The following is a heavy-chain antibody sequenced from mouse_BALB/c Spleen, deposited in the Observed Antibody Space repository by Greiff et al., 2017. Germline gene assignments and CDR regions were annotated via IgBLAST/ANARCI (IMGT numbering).Heavy chain of an antibody. J-gene: IGHJ1*01. CDR3: ARFLYGSSPWYFDV. V-gene: IGHV1-69*01. CDR1: GYTFTDYW. Sequence: QVQLQQPGAELVMPGASVKMSCKASGYTFTDYWMHWVKQRPGQGLEWIGAIDTSDSYTSYNQKFKGKATLTVDESSSTAYMQLSSLTSEDSAVYYCARFLYGSSPWYFDVWGAGTTVTVSS. CDR2: IDTSDSYT. D-gene: IGHD1-1*01.